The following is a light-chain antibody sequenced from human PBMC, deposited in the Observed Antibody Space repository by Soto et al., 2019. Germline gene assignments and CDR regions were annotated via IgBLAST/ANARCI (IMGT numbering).Light chain of an antibody. V-gene: IGKV4-1*01. J-gene: IGKJ4*01. CDR2: WVS. Sequence: DIVMTQSPDSLAVSLGDRATINCKSSQSVLYSSNNKNYLAWYQQKPGQPPKLLIYWVSTRESGVPDRFSGSGSGTDFTLTISSLQAEDVAVYYCQQYYSTPFFGGGTKVDIK. CDR1: QSVLYSSNNKNY. CDR3: QQYYSTPF.